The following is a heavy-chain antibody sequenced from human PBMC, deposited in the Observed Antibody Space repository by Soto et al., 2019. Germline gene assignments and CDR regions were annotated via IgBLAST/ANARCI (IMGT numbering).Heavy chain of an antibody. CDR2: IFHSGSA. CDR1: GASISSSAYY. J-gene: IGHJ6*02. D-gene: IGHD3-10*02. V-gene: IGHV4-30-4*01. CDR3: ARYTFGHDREYHYAMDV. Sequence: SETLSLTCTVSGASISSSAYYWSWVRQPPGKGLEWIGYIFHSGSAYYNPSLKSRVTISVDTSKNQFSLKLTSVTAADTAVFYRARYTFGHDREYHYAMDVWGQGTTVTVSS.